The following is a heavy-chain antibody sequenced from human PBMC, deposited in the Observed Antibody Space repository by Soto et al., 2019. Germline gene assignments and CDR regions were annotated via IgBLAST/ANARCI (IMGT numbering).Heavy chain of an antibody. CDR3: GKERRGRGWFVCNS. J-gene: IGHJ4*02. V-gene: IGHV3-23*01. CDR2: ISGNGADT. CDR1: GFTFSSDA. D-gene: IGHD6-19*01. Sequence: EVQLLESGGGLVQPGGSVRLSCGASGFTFSSDAMSWVRQAPGKGLEWVSAISGNGADTTYAESVRGPFIISRDNSKDTLYLQMNGLKAADTAVYYCGKERRGRGWFVCNSWGQGIVVTGSS.